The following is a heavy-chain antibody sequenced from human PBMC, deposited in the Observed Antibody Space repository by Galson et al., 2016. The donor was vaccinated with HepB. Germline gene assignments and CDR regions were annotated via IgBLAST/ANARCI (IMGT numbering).Heavy chain of an antibody. CDR1: GFSVSTTY. CDR3: ARDSGYNEHGGFDN. CDR2: IFSGGTT. D-gene: IGHD5-12*01. Sequence: SLRLSCAASGFSVSTTYMAWVRQSPGKGLESVSAIFSGGTTFYADSLMGRFTISRDSSSNTLYLQMRSLRAEDTAVYYCARDSGYNEHGGFDNWGQGTLVTVPS. V-gene: IGHV3-66*01. J-gene: IGHJ4*02.